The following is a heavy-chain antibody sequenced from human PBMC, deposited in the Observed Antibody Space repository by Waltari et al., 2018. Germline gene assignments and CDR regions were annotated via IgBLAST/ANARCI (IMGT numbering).Heavy chain of an antibody. CDR2: INSNTGDS. J-gene: IGHJ4*02. Sequence: QVQLVQSGPEVKQPGAAVRVSCKTSGYTVTSYYLHWVRQAPGQGLEWMAWINSNTGDSQSAQTFQGRVTVTKDTSLTTVYLELSGLRSDDTALYYCARETLPGNKIIDYWGQGTLVTVSS. V-gene: IGHV1-2*02. CDR3: ARETLPGNKIIDY. D-gene: IGHD1-1*01. CDR1: GYTVTSYY.